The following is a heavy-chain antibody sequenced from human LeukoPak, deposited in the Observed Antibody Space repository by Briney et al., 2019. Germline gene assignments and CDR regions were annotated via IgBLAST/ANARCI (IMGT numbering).Heavy chain of an antibody. CDR2: INHHSQPT. CDR3: ARDSAELSDAFDI. CDR1: GFTFSTFH. J-gene: IGHJ3*02. Sequence: PGGSLRLSCTASGFTFSTFHMHWVRQAPGKGLEWVSYINHHSQPTYYADSVKGRFTISRDNAKNSLYLQMNSLRAEDTAVYYCARDSAELSDAFDIWGQGTMVTVSS. V-gene: IGHV3-48*04. D-gene: IGHD1-26*01.